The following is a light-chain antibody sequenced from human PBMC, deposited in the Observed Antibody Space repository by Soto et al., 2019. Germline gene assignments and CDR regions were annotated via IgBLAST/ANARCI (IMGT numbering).Light chain of an antibody. CDR1: GSDVGGYNY. Sequence: QSALTQPASVSGSPGQSITISCTGTGSDVGGYNYVSWYQQHPGKAPQLIIYEVSNRPSGVSNRFSGSKSGNTASLTISGLQAEDEADYYCSSYTTSSSYVFGAGTKVTVL. J-gene: IGLJ1*01. CDR3: SSYTTSSSYV. CDR2: EVS. V-gene: IGLV2-14*01.